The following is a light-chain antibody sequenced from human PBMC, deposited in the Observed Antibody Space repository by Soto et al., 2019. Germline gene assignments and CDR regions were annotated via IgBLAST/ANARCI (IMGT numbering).Light chain of an antibody. J-gene: IGLJ3*02. Sequence: QSALTQPASVSGSPGQSITISCTGTSSDVGGYNYVSWYQQHPGKAPKLMIYEVTNRPSGVSTRFSGSKSGNTASLTISGLQAADEADYYCSSYTGSNSWVFGGGTKLTVL. CDR3: SSYTGSNSWV. CDR1: SSDVGGYNY. V-gene: IGLV2-14*01. CDR2: EVT.